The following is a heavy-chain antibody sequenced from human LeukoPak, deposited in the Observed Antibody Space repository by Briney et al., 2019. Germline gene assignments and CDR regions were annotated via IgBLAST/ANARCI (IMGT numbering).Heavy chain of an antibody. J-gene: IGHJ4*02. V-gene: IGHV3-48*01. CDR3: ARVMKGSSWYWVNDY. CDR1: AFTFSGYS. D-gene: IGHD6-13*01. Sequence: GGSLRLSCAASAFTFSGYSMNWVRQAPGKGLEWVSYISPSATTIYYADSVKGRFTISRDNAKNSLYLQMNSLRAEDTAVYYCARVMKGSSWYWVNDYWGQGTLVTVSS. CDR2: ISPSATTI.